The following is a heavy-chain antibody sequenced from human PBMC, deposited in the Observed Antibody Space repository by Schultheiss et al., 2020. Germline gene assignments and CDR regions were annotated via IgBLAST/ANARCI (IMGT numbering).Heavy chain of an antibody. J-gene: IGHJ4*02. D-gene: IGHD6-6*01. CDR2: ISYDGSNK. Sequence: GGSLRLSCAASGFTFSSYAMHWVRQAPGKGLEWVAVISYDGSNKYYADSVKGRFTISRDNSKNTLYLQMNSLRAEDTAVYYCAKEGGQLGLDYWGQGTLVTVSS. CDR3: AKEGGQLGLDY. V-gene: IGHV3-30-3*01. CDR1: GFTFSSYA.